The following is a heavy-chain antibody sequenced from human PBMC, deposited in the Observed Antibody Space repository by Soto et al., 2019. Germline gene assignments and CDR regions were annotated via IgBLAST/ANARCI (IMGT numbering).Heavy chain of an antibody. CDR1: GFSLTTRPVG. CDR2: IYWDDDK. CDR3: AHRQLYNGAWNEGTFDY. Sequence: QITLKESGPTLVKPTQTLTLTCTFSGFSLTTRPVGVGWIRQPPGQALEWLALIYWDDDKRYNPSLKSRLTINKDTSKNQVVLTMTNMDPVDTATYFCAHRQLYNGAWNEGTFDYWGQGALVTVSS. D-gene: IGHD1-1*01. V-gene: IGHV2-5*02. J-gene: IGHJ4*02.